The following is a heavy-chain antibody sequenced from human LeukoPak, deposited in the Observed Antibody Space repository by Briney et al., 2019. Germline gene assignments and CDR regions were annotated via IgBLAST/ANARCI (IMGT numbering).Heavy chain of an antibody. CDR2: IWHDGNHK. CDR3: ARKGADSTTGGAIDY. Sequence: GGSLSLSFVASGFSFSRYGMHWVRQAPGKGLEWVAYIWHDGNHKFYDDSVKGRFTISRDNSENTLFLKMNSLRPDATGVYYCARKGADSTTGGAIDYWGQGTLVTVSS. CDR1: GFSFSRYG. V-gene: IGHV3-30*02. D-gene: IGHD2-8*02. J-gene: IGHJ4*02.